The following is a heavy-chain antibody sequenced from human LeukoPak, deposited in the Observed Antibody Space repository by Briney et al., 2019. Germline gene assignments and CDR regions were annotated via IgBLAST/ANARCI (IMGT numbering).Heavy chain of an antibody. CDR2: ISDYNGNT. CDR1: GYTFTSYG. V-gene: IGHV1-18*01. J-gene: IGHJ4*02. CDR3: ARGGQYSSSSLPNYFDY. Sequence: ASVKVSCEASGYTFTSYGISWVRQAPGQGLEWMGWISDYNGNTNYAQKLQGRVTMTTDTSTSTAYMELRSLRSDDTAVYYCARGGQYSSSSLPNYFDYWGQGTLVTVSS. D-gene: IGHD6-6*01.